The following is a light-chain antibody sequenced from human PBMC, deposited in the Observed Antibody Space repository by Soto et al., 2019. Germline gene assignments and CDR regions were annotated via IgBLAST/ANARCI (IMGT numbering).Light chain of an antibody. CDR2: KAS. Sequence: DIRMTQSPSTLSASVGDRVTIRCRASQSISTWLAWYQQKPGKAPRLLIYKASTLESGVPSRFSGSGSGTEFTLTISSLQPDYFATYYCQQYTRYWTFGQGTKVEI. V-gene: IGKV1-5*03. CDR3: QQYTRYWT. CDR1: QSISTW. J-gene: IGKJ1*01.